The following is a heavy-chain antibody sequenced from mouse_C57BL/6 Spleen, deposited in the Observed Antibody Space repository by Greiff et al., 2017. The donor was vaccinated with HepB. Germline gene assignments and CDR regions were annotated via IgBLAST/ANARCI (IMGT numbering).Heavy chain of an antibody. Sequence: QVQLQQPGAELVKPGASVKLSCKASGYTFTSYWMQWVKQRPGQGLEWIGEIDPSDSYTNYNQKFKGQATLTVDTSSSTAYMQLSSLTSEDSAVYYCARRGDYWGQGTSVTVSS. J-gene: IGHJ4*01. CDR2: IDPSDSYT. CDR3: ARRGDY. V-gene: IGHV1-50*01. CDR1: GYTFTSYW.